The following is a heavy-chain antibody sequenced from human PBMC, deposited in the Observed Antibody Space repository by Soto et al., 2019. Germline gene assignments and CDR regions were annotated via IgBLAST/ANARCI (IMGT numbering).Heavy chain of an antibody. CDR1: GGTFSSYA. Sequence: QVQLVQSGAEVKKPGSSVKVSCKASGGTFSSYAISWVRQAPGQGLEWMGGIIPIFGTANYAQKFQGRVTITADESTSKAYMGLRRLGSEDTAVYYWAGVKDVDTAMVDYWGQGTLVTVSS. CDR3: AGVKDVDTAMVDY. J-gene: IGHJ4*02. V-gene: IGHV1-69*01. D-gene: IGHD5-18*01. CDR2: IIPIFGTA.